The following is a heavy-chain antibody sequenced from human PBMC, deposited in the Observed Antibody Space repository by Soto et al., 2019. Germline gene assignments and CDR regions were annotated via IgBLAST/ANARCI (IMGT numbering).Heavy chain of an antibody. J-gene: IGHJ5*02. V-gene: IGHV1-18*01. Sequence: QVQLVQSGAEVKKPGASVKVSCKAFGYTFSSCGISWVRQAPGRGLEWMGRISAYNGNTNYAQKLQGRVTMTTDTSTSTAYMELRSLRSDDTAVYYCARDRGYNWNYGWFDPWGQGTLVTVSS. D-gene: IGHD1-7*01. CDR1: GYTFSSCG. CDR3: ARDRGYNWNYGWFDP. CDR2: ISAYNGNT.